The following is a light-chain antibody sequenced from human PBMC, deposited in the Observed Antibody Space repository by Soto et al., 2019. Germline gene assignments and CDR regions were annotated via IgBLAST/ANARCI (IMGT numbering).Light chain of an antibody. J-gene: IGKJ3*01. CDR2: GAS. V-gene: IGKV3-20*01. CDR3: QQYGSSPPFT. Sequence: EIVLTQSPGTLSLSPGERATLSCRASQSVSSSYLAWYQQKPGQAPRLLIYGASSRATGIPDRFSGSGSGTDFTLTISRLEPEDFAVYYCQQYGSSPPFTFGPGTKADI. CDR1: QSVSSSY.